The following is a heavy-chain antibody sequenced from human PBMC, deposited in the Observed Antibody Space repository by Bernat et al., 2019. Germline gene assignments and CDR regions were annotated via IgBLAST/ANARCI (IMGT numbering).Heavy chain of an antibody. Sequence: TVSSNYMSWVRQAPGKGLEWVSVIYSGGSTYYADSVKGRFTISIDNSKNTLYLQMNSLRAEDTAVYYCGRDAAPRGYYDSSGYPVPAEYFQ. CDR2: IYSGGST. D-gene: IGHD3-22*01. V-gene: IGHV3-66*01. J-gene: IGHJ1*01. CDR1: TVSSNY. CDR3: GRDAAPRGYYDSSGYPVPAEYFQ.